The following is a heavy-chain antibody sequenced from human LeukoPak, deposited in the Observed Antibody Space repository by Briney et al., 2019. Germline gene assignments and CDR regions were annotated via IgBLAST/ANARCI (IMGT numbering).Heavy chain of an antibody. CDR1: GYTFTSYG. J-gene: IGHJ4*02. Sequence: ASVKVSCKASGYTFTSYGISWVRQAPGQGLEWMGWISAYNGNTNYAQKFQGRVTMTRDTSISTAYMELSRLRSDDTAVYYCAGGPSSRNYYGSGSPGSLWGQGTLVTVSS. CDR2: ISAYNGNT. CDR3: AGGPSSRNYYGSGSPGSL. V-gene: IGHV1-18*01. D-gene: IGHD3-10*01.